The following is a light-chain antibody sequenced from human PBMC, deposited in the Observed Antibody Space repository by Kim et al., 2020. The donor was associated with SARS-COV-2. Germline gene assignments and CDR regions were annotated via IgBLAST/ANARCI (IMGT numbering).Light chain of an antibody. CDR1: QTIRSNY. CDR2: GAS. V-gene: IGKV3-20*01. J-gene: IGKJ5*01. Sequence: SPGERVTRPCRASQTIRSNYLAWYQQKPGQAPRRLIYGASSRATGIPDRFSGGGSGTDFTLTISRLEPEDFAVYYCQQYGSSPNTFGQGTRLEIK. CDR3: QQYGSSPNT.